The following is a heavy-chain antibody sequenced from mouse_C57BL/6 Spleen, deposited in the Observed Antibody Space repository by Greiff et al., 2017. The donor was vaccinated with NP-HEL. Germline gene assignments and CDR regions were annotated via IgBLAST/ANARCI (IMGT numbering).Heavy chain of an antibody. D-gene: IGHD2-2*01. V-gene: IGHV1-52*01. Sequence: QVQLQQPGAELVRPGSSVKLSCKASGYTFTSYWMHWVKQRPIQGLEWIGNIDPSDSETHYNQKFKDKATLTVDKSSSTAYMQLSSLTSEDSAVYYCARAGDGYDGFAYWGQGTLVTVSA. CDR2: IDPSDSET. CDR3: ARAGDGYDGFAY. CDR1: GYTFTSYW. J-gene: IGHJ3*01.